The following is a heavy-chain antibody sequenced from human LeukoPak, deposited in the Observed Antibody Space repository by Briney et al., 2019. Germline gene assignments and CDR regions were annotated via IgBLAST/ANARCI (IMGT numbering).Heavy chain of an antibody. CDR3: AKDTGGNGAYFYAMDV. CDR2: INWNSDTK. D-gene: IGHD4-23*01. J-gene: IGHJ6*02. Sequence: GGSLRLSCVGSGFTFHNYAMHWVRRPPGKGLEWVSAINWNSDTKAYADSVKGRFTISRDRARNSLYLQMDSLRPEDTALYYCAKDTGGNGAYFYAMDVWGQGTSVTVSS. V-gene: IGHV3-9*01. CDR1: GFTFHNYA.